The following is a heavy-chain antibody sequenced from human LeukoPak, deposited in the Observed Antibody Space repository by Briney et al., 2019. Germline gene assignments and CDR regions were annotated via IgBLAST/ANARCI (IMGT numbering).Heavy chain of an antibody. CDR1: GFTFSDYH. CDR3: ARGDYEGSGSFLDP. CDR2: ISSSGSNI. Sequence: GGSLRLSCAASGFTFSDYHMSWIRQAPGKGLEWVSYISSSGSNIYYADSVKARFTISRDHAKNTLYPHMHTLRAEDRPVYYCARGDYEGSGSFLDPWGKGTLVTVSS. J-gene: IGHJ5*02. V-gene: IGHV3-11*01. D-gene: IGHD3-10*01.